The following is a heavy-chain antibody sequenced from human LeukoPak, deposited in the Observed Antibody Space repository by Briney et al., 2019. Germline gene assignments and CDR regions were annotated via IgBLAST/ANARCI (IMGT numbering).Heavy chain of an antibody. J-gene: IGHJ4*02. Sequence: SETLSLTCAISSYSISSGSYWGWIRQSPGKGLEWVGSIFHSGNSYYNPSLKSRLTMSVDTSKNQFSLKLTSVTAADTALYYCARVTYVDDMLYQYFDYWGQGILVTVSS. CDR1: SYSISSGSY. CDR2: IFHSGNS. V-gene: IGHV4-38-2*01. CDR3: ARVTYVDDMLYQYFDY. D-gene: IGHD4-17*01.